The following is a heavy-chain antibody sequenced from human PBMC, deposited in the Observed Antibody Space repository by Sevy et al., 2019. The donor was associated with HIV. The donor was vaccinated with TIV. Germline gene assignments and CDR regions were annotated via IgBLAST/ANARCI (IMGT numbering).Heavy chain of an antibody. D-gene: IGHD1-1*01. CDR2: IKPDGSVK. V-gene: IGHV3-7*01. Sequence: GGSLRLSCVVSGFSFSNYWMTWVRQAPGKGLEWVANIKPDGSVKSYVDSVKGRFTISRDTAKNSLSLQMNSLSAEDTAVYYCARDTNYFYVDVWGKGTTVTVSS. CDR3: ARDTNYFYVDV. CDR1: GFSFSNYW. J-gene: IGHJ6*03.